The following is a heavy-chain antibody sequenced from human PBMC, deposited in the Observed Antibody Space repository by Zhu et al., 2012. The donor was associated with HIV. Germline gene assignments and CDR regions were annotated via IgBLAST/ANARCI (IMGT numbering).Heavy chain of an antibody. CDR2: IYHSGST. J-gene: IGHJ4*02. CDR1: GYSISSGYY. Sequence: QVQLQESGPGLVKPSETLSLTCAVSGYSISSGYYWGWIRQPPGKGLEWIGSIYHSGSTYYNPSLKSRVTISVDTSKNQFSLKPSSVTAADTAVYYCTRALVGVTGLDYWGQGTLVHRLL. CDR3: TRALVGVTGLDY. D-gene: IGHD2-2*01. V-gene: IGHV4-38-2*01.